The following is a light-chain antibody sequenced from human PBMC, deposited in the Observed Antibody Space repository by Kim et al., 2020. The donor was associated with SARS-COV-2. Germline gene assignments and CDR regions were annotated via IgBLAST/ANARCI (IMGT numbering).Light chain of an antibody. Sequence: EILMTQSPATLSVSPGDRVTLSCRASQSVRSNLAWYQQKPGQAPRLVIYGASIRDTGIPDRFSGSGSETEFTLTISSLQSEDFAVYYCQQYNKWPPITFGQGTRLEIK. CDR3: QQYNKWPPIT. V-gene: IGKV3-15*01. J-gene: IGKJ5*01. CDR2: GAS. CDR1: QSVRSN.